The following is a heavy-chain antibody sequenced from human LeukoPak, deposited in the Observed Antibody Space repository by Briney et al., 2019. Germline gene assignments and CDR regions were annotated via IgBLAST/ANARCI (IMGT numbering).Heavy chain of an antibody. V-gene: IGHV7-4-1*02. CDR2: INTKVGNP. CDR1: GYGLTHYA. D-gene: IGHD3-22*01. CDR3: ARGRGGSSGYLYYLYS. J-gene: IGHJ4*02. Sequence: GASVKVSCKASGYGLTHYAMNWVRQVPGQGLEWMGWINTKVGNPTYAQGFTGRFVFSLDTSASTAYLQINNLRAEDTAVYYCARGRGGSSGYLYYLYSWGQGTLVTVSS.